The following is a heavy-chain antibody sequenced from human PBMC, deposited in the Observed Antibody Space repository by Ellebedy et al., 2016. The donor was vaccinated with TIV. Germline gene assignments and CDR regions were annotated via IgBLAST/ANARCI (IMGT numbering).Heavy chain of an antibody. CDR3: ARRGGSTSYFDP. CDR2: IYPSDSDT. CDR1: GYSFTSYW. Sequence: GESLKISCKGSGYSFTSYWIGWARQMPGKGLEWMGIIYPSDSDTRYSPSFQGQVTISADKSINTAYLQWTSLKASDTAMYFCARRGGSTSYFDPWGQGTLVTVSS. J-gene: IGHJ5*02. D-gene: IGHD2-2*01. V-gene: IGHV5-51*01.